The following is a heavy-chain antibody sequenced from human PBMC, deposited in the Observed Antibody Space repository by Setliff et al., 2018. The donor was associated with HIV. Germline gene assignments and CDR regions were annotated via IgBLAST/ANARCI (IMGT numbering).Heavy chain of an antibody. CDR2: IYYSGTT. J-gene: IGHJ4*02. D-gene: IGHD7-27*01. CDR3: ARGDANWGSLYY. CDR1: GGSISSYY. Sequence: SETLSLTCSVSGGSISSYYWSWIRQPPGKGLEWIGHIYYSGTTNNNPSLKSRGTISVDTSKDQFSLKLSSVTAADTAVYYCARGDANWGSLYYWGQGTLVTVSS. V-gene: IGHV4-59*01.